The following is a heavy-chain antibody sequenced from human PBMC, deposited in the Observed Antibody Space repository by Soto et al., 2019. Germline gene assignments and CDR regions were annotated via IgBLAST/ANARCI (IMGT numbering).Heavy chain of an antibody. CDR3: ARDGPGDDYYYMDV. V-gene: IGHV1-2*04. D-gene: IGHD3-10*01. CDR2: MNPNSGNT. J-gene: IGHJ6*03. CDR1: GYTFTSYY. Sequence: GASVKVSCKASGYTFTSYYMHWVRQAPGQGLEWMGWMNPNSGNTGYAQKFQGWVTMTRDTSISTAYMELSRLRSDDTAVYYCARDGPGDDYYYMDVWGKGTTVTVSS.